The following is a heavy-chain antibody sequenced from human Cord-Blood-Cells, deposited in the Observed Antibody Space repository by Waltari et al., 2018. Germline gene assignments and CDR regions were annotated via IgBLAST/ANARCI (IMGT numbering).Heavy chain of an antibody. CDR2: IIPIFGTA. CDR3: ARGGSDIWTGPDAFDI. Sequence: QAQLVQSGAEVKKPGSSVKVSCKASGGTFSSYAISWVRQAHAQGLEWMGGIIPIFGTANYAQKFQGRGTINADKSTSTAYMELSSLRSEDTAVYYCARGGSDIWTGPDAFDIWGQGTMVTVSS. J-gene: IGHJ3*02. D-gene: IGHD3-9*01. CDR1: GGTFSSYA. V-gene: IGHV1-69*06.